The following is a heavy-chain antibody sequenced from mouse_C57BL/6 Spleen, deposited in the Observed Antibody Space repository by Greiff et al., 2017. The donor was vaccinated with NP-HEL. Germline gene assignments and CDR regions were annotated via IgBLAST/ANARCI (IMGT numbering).Heavy chain of an antibody. CDR3: ARHYYYGSSYGFDY. CDR2: IYPSDSET. J-gene: IGHJ2*01. Sequence: QVQLQQPGAELVRPGSSVKLSCKASGYTFTSYWMVWVKQRPGQGLEWIGNIYPSDSETHYNQKFKDKATLTVDKSSSTAYMQLSSLTSEDSAVYYCARHYYYGSSYGFDYWGQGTTLTVSS. CDR1: GYTFTSYW. D-gene: IGHD1-1*01. V-gene: IGHV1-61*01.